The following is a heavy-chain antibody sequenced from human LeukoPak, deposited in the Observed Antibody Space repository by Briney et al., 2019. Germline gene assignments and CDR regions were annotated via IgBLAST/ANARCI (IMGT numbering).Heavy chain of an antibody. V-gene: IGHV4-59*01. CDR1: GGSISSYY. CDR2: IYYSGST. Sequence: PSETLSLTCTVSGGSISSYYWSWIRQPPGKGLEWIGYIYYSGSTNYNPSLKSRVTISVDTSKNQFSLKLSSVTAADTAVYYCASVALTTVAFDIWGQGTMVTVSS. J-gene: IGHJ3*02. D-gene: IGHD4-11*01. CDR3: ASVALTTVAFDI.